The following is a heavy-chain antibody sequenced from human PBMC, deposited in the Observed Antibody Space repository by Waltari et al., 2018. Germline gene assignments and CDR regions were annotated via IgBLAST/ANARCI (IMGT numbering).Heavy chain of an antibody. D-gene: IGHD6-13*01. CDR2: ITGSRSYA. Sequence: EGQLVESGGGLVKPGGSLRLSCAASGFIFSSFDMSWVRQTPGKGLEWVSSITGSRSYAYSADSVKGRFAISRDNAKDSLYLHLTSLRAEDTAVYYCARSYSSVWYDAFDIWGQGTAVTVSS. CDR1: GFIFSSFD. V-gene: IGHV3-21*02. CDR3: ARSYSSVWYDAFDI. J-gene: IGHJ3*02.